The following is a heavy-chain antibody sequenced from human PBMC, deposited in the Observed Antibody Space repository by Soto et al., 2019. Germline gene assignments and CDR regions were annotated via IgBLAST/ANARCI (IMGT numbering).Heavy chain of an antibody. V-gene: IGHV4-61*01. Sequence: PSETLSLTCTVSGGSVSSGSYYWSWIRQPPGKGLEWIGYIYYSGSTNYNPSLKSRVTISVDTSKNQFSLKLSSVTAADTAVYYCARACSGGSCFRDYYYGMDVWGQGTTVTVSS. CDR3: ARACSGGSCFRDYYYGMDV. CDR2: IYYSGST. J-gene: IGHJ6*02. D-gene: IGHD2-15*01. CDR1: GGSVSSGSYY.